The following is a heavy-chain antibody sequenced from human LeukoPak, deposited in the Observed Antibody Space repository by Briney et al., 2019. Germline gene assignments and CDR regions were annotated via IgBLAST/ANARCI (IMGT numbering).Heavy chain of an antibody. V-gene: IGHV3-7*01. CDR3: ARDYHYVWGSHIGVTDV. Sequence: GGSLRLSSAASGFTFSSYWMSWVRQAAGKGLGWVANLKQDGSEKYYVDSVKGRFTISRDNAKNSLYLQMTSLRAEDTAVYYCARDYHYVWGSHIGVTDVWGQGTTVTVSS. J-gene: IGHJ6*02. CDR2: LKQDGSEK. CDR1: GFTFSSYW. D-gene: IGHD3-16*01.